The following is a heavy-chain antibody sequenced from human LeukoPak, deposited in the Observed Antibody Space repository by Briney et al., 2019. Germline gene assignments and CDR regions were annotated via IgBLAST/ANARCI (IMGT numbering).Heavy chain of an antibody. Sequence: GESLKISCKGSGYSFTSYWIGWVPQMPGKGLEWMGIIYPGDSDTRYSPSFQGQVTISADKSISTAYLQWSSLKASDTAMYYCARHPNYYGSGSNFDYWGQGTLVTVSS. CDR1: GYSFTSYW. J-gene: IGHJ4*02. V-gene: IGHV5-51*01. D-gene: IGHD3-10*01. CDR3: ARHPNYYGSGSNFDY. CDR2: IYPGDSDT.